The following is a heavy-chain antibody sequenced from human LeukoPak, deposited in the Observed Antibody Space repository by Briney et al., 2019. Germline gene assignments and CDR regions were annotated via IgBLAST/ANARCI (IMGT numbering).Heavy chain of an antibody. J-gene: IGHJ6*03. CDR2: IGSTTNSI. D-gene: IGHD5-12*01. CDR3: ARDEYSGLYYYMHL. V-gene: IGHV3-48*03. Sequence: GGSLRLSRAASGFSFSSYEINWVRQAPGKGLEWVSYIGSTTNSIYYADSVKGRFTIYRDNAKKSLHLQMNSLRAEDTAVYYCARDEYSGLYYYMHLWGKRTTVTVSS. CDR1: GFSFSSYE.